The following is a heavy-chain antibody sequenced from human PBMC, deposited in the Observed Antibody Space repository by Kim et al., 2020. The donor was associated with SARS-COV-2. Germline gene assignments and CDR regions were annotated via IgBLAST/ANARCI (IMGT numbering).Heavy chain of an antibody. CDR1: GGSFSGYY. Sequence: SETLSLTCAVYGGSFSGYYWSWIRQPPGKGLEWIGEINHSGSTNYNPSLKSRVTISVDTSKNQFSLKLSSVTAADTAVYYCARTLVRGASFDYWGQGTLVTVSS. D-gene: IGHD3-10*01. CDR2: INHSGST. J-gene: IGHJ4*02. CDR3: ARTLVRGASFDY. V-gene: IGHV4-34*01.